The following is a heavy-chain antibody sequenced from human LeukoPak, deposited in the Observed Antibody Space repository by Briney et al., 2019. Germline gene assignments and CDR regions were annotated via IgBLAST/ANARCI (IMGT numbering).Heavy chain of an antibody. V-gene: IGHV3-21*01. Sequence: GGSLRLSCAASGFTFSTYSMNWVRQAPGKGLEWVSSISSSSSYIYYADSVKGRFTISRDNAKNSLYLQMNSLRAEDTAVYFCARDLKWGVLGYSYGSGMDVWGQGTTVTVSS. J-gene: IGHJ6*02. D-gene: IGHD5-18*01. CDR3: ARDLKWGVLGYSYGSGMDV. CDR2: ISSSSSYI. CDR1: GFTFSTYS.